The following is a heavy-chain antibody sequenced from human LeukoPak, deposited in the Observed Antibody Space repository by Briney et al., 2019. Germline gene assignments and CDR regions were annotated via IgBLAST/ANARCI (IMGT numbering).Heavy chain of an antibody. CDR1: GYTFSDYT. CDR3: TTDLVY. J-gene: IGHJ4*02. V-gene: IGHV3-48*01. CDR2: ISSGGSVM. Sequence: GGSLRLSCGAAGYTFSDYTMNWVRHAPGKGPEWISYISSGGSVMHYADSVKCRFTISRDNVENSLYLQMNSLRVEDTAVYYCTTDLVYWRQGDLVTVSS. D-gene: IGHD6-6*01.